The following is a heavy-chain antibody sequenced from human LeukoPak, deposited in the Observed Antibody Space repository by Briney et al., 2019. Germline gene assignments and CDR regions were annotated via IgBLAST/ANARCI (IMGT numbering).Heavy chain of an antibody. V-gene: IGHV4-31*03. Sequence: SETLSLTCTLSGGSISSGGYYWNWVRQHPGKGLEWIGYIYNSGRSHTKPSLKSRSTISGDTSKNQLSLKLRYVTAADTAVYYCARGAKMATRGFDYWGQGTLVTVSS. J-gene: IGHJ4*02. D-gene: IGHD5-24*01. CDR3: ARGAKMATRGFDY. CDR1: GGSISSGGYY. CDR2: IYNSGRS.